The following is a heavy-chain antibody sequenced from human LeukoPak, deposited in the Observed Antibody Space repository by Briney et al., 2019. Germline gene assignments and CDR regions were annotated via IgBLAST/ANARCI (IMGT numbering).Heavy chain of an antibody. CDR1: GFTLSSYG. Sequence: PGGSLRLSCAASGFTLSSYGMHWVRQAPGKGLEWVAFIRDDGHNEYYADSVKGRFTISRDNSKSTLYLQMNSLRPEDTAVYYCAKGQGAIVVVASPDYWGQGTLVTVSS. V-gene: IGHV3-30*02. CDR3: AKGQGAIVVVASPDY. J-gene: IGHJ4*02. D-gene: IGHD2-2*01. CDR2: IRDDGHNE.